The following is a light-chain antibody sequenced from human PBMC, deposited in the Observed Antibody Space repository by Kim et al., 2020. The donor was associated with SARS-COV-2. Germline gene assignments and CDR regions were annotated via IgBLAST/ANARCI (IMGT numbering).Light chain of an antibody. V-gene: IGLV3-1*01. CDR2: QDS. Sequence: SYELTQPPSVSVSPGQTASITCSGDKLGDKYACWYQQKPGQSPVLVIYQDSKRPSGIPERFSGSNSGNTATLTISGTQAMDEADYYCQAWDSNTAEFGGGTQLTVL. CDR1: KLGDKY. CDR3: QAWDSNTAE. J-gene: IGLJ2*01.